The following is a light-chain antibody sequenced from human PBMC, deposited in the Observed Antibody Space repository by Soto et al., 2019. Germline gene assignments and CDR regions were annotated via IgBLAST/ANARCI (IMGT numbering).Light chain of an antibody. Sequence: EFVLTQSPGTLSLSPGERATLSCRASQSVSSSYLAWYQQKPGQAPRPLIYGASSRATGTPDRFSGSGSGTDFTLTISRLEPEDFAVYHCQQYDSSPTFGQGTKVDIK. V-gene: IGKV3-20*01. J-gene: IGKJ1*01. CDR1: QSVSSSY. CDR3: QQYDSSPT. CDR2: GAS.